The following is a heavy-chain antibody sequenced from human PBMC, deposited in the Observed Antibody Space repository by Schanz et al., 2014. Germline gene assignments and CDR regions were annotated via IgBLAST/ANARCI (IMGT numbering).Heavy chain of an antibody. CDR3: VRDTDYHFDY. V-gene: IGHV3-74*01. J-gene: IGHJ4*02. D-gene: IGHD4-17*01. CDR1: GFTVSINY. Sequence: EVQLVESGGGLVQPGGSLRLSCAASGFTVSINYMSWVRQAPGKGLVWVSRTSHDGSFTTFADSVKGRFTISRDNAKNALYLQMNSLRAEDTAVYYCVRDTDYHFDYWGQGTLVTVSS. CDR2: TSHDGSFT.